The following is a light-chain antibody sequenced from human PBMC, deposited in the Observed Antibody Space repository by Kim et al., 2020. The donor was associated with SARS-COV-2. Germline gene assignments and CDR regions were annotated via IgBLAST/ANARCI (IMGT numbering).Light chain of an antibody. J-gene: IGLJ3*02. Sequence: GQRVTISCSGSSSNIGTNPVNWYQQLPGTAPKLLIYSNNQRPSGVPDRVSGSKSGTSASLAISGLQSEDEADYYCAAWDDSLSGPVFGGGTQLTVL. CDR1: SSNIGTNP. CDR2: SNN. CDR3: AAWDDSLSGPV. V-gene: IGLV1-44*01.